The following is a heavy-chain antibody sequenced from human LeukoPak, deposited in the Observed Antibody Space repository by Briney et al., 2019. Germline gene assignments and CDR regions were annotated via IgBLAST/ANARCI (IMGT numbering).Heavy chain of an antibody. D-gene: IGHD2-2*01. CDR3: ACGADIVVVPAAIDY. V-gene: IGHV1-2*02. J-gene: IGHJ4*02. CDR1: GYTFTGYY. CDR2: INPNSGGT. Sequence: EASVKVSCKASGYTFTGYYMHWVRQAPGQGLEWMGWINPNSGGTNYAQKFQGRVTMTRDTSISTAYMELSRLRSDDTAVYYCACGADIVVVPAAIDYWGQGTLVTVSS.